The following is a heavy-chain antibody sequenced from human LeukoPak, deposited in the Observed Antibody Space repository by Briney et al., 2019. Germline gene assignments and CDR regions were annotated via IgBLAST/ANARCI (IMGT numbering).Heavy chain of an antibody. V-gene: IGHV1-69*01. D-gene: IGHD3-10*01. CDR3: ARFDPGVHPGDY. J-gene: IGHJ4*02. Sequence: NYAQNLQGRVTFTADESTTTTCMELSSLRSDDTAVYYCARFDPGVHPGDYWGQGTLVTVSS.